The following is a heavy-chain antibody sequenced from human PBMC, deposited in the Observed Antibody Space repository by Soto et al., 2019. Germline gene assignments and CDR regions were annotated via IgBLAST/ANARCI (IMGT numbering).Heavy chain of an antibody. CDR1: GFTFSSYG. J-gene: IGHJ4*02. CDR3: AKAGERVVVITNFDY. CDR2: ISYDGSNK. Sequence: GGSLRLSCAASGFTFSSYGMHWVRQAPGKGLEWVAVISYDGSNKYYADSVKGRFTISRDNSKNTLYLQMNSLRAEDTAVYYCAKAGERVVVITNFDYWGQGTLVTVSS. D-gene: IGHD3-22*01. V-gene: IGHV3-30*18.